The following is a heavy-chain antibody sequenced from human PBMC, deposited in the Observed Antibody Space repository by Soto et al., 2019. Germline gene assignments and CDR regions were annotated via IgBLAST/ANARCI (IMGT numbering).Heavy chain of an antibody. Sequence: QVQLVESGGGVVQHGRSLRLSCAASGFTFSSYAMHWVRQAPGKGLEWVAVISYDGSNKYYADSVTGRFTISRDNSKNTLYLQMTSLRAEDTAVYYCARLRGDSDRGVDFDYWGQGTLVTVSS. J-gene: IGHJ4*02. D-gene: IGHD5-18*01. CDR1: GFTFSSYA. CDR2: ISYDGSNK. V-gene: IGHV3-30-3*01. CDR3: ARLRGDSDRGVDFDY.